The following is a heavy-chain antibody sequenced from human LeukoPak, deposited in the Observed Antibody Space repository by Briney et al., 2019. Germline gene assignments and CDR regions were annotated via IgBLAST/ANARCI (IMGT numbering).Heavy chain of an antibody. CDR2: IIPILGIA. CDR1: GGTFSSYA. V-gene: IGHV1-69*04. Sequence: SVKVSCKASGGTFSSYAISWVRQAPGQGLEWMGRIIPILGIANYAQKFQGRVTITADKSTSTAYMELSSLRSEDTAVYYCASSNVDTAMVVSAPFFRWGQGTLVTVSS. D-gene: IGHD5-18*01. J-gene: IGHJ4*02. CDR3: ASSNVDTAMVVSAPFFR.